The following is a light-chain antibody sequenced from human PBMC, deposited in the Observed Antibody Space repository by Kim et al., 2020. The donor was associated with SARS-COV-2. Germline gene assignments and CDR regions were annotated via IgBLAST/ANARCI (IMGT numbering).Light chain of an antibody. CDR3: QAWDSSTKV. CDR1: NLGDKY. J-gene: IGLJ1*01. V-gene: IGLV3-1*01. Sequence: SYELTQPPSVSVSPGQTASITCSGDNLGDKYACWYQQKPGQSTVLVIYQDSKRPSGIPERFSGSNSGNTATLTISGTQAVDEADYYCQAWDSSTKVFGTGTKVTVL. CDR2: QDS.